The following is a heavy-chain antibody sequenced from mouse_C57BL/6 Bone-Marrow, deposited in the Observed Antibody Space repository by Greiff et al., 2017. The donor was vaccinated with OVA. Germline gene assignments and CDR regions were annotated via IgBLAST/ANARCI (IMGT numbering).Heavy chain of an antibody. V-gene: IGHV1-52*01. CDR2: IDPSDSET. D-gene: IGHD2-1*01. CDR3: ARSDYGNFWYFDV. J-gene: IGHJ1*03. CDR1: GYTFTSYW. Sequence: QVQLQQPGAELVRPGSSVKLSCKASGYTFTSYWMHWVKQRPIQGLEWIGNIDPSDSETHYNQKFKDKATLTVDKSSSTAYMQLSSLTSEDSAVYYCARSDYGNFWYFDVWGTGTTVTVSS.